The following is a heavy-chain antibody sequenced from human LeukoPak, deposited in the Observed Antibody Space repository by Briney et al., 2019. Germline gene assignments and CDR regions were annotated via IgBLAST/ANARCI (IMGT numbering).Heavy chain of an antibody. CDR3: ASLGRATTKKDLDY. D-gene: IGHD1-26*01. J-gene: IGHJ4*02. CDR2: ISYDGSNK. V-gene: IGHV3-30-3*01. Sequence: GGSLRLSCAASGFTFSSYAMHWVRQAPGKGLEWVAVISYDGSNKYYADSVKGRFTISRDNSKNTLYLQMNSLRAEDTAVYYCASLGRATTKKDLDYWGQGTLVTVSS. CDR1: GFTFSSYA.